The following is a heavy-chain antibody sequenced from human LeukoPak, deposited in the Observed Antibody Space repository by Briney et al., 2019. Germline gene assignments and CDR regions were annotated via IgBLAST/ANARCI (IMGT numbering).Heavy chain of an antibody. CDR3: ARNYYGSGSIYYYYGMDV. D-gene: IGHD3-10*01. Sequence: ASVKVSCKASGYTFTSYDINWVRQATGQGLEWMGWMNPNSGNTGYAQKFQGRVTMTRNTSISTAYMELSSLRSEDTAVCYCARNYYGSGSIYYYYGMDVWGQGTTVTVSS. J-gene: IGHJ6*02. CDR1: GYTFTSYD. CDR2: MNPNSGNT. V-gene: IGHV1-8*01.